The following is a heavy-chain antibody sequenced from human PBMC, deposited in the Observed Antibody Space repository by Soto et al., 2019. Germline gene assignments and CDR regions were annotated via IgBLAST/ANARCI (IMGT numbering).Heavy chain of an antibody. CDR1: GYSFSDYD. CDR2: MNPNSGNT. V-gene: IGHV1-8*01. CDR3: ARDNRYNWNDEGWFDP. D-gene: IGHD1-20*01. J-gene: IGHJ5*02. Sequence: QVQLVQSGAEVKKPGASVKVSCKASGYSFSDYDINWVRQATGQGPEWMGWMNPNSGNTGYAQKCQGRVTITRKTSINTAYTELSRLGSEDTAVYYCARDNRYNWNDEGWFDPWGQGTLVTVSS.